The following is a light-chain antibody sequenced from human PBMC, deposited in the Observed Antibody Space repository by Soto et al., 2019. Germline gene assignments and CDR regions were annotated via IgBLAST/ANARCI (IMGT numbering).Light chain of an antibody. J-gene: IGKJ2*01. V-gene: IGKV3-15*01. CDR1: QSVSSN. CDR3: QQYNNWPYT. Sequence: EIVMTQSPATLSVSPGERATLSCRASQSVSSNLAWYQHRPGQAPRLLIYGASTRATGIPARFSGSGSGTAFTLTISSLQSEDFAVYYCQQYNNWPYTFGQGTKLEIK. CDR2: GAS.